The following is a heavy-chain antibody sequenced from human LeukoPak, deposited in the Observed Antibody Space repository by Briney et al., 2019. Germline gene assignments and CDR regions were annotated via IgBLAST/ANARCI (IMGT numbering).Heavy chain of an antibody. CDR2: ISGSGGST. D-gene: IGHD3-10*01. V-gene: IGHV3-23*01. J-gene: IGHJ4*02. Sequence: GGSLRLSCAASGFTFSSYAMSWVRQAPGKGLEWVSVISGSGGSTYYADSVKGRFTISRDNSKNTLYLQMNSLRAEDTAVYYCAKHRIVRGVITDYYFDYWGQGTLVTVSS. CDR3: AKHRIVRGVITDYYFDY. CDR1: GFTFSSYA.